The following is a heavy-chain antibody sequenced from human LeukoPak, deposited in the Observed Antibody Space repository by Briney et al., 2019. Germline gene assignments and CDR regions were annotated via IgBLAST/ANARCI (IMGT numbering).Heavy chain of an antibody. CDR1: GYSISSGYY. CDR3: ARSRERNRFGELGY. D-gene: IGHD3-10*01. CDR2: IYLSGST. V-gene: IGHV4-38-2*01. Sequence: PSETLSLTCAVSGYSISSGYYWDWIRQPPGKGLEWIGSIYLSGSTYYNPSLKSRVTISVDTSKNQFSLNLSSVTAADTAVYYCARSRERNRFGELGYWGQGTLVTVSS. J-gene: IGHJ4*02.